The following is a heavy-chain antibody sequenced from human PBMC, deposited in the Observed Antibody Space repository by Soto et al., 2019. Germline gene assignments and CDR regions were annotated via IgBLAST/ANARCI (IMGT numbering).Heavy chain of an antibody. V-gene: IGHV4-59*01. CDR3: ARGGTVERDSSGYGLDY. J-gene: IGHJ4*02. CDR1: GGSISSYY. CDR2: IYYSGST. Sequence: SETLSLTCTVSGGSISSYYWSWIRQPPGKGLEWIGYIYYSGSTNYNPSLKSRVTISVDTSKNQFSLRLSSVTAADTAVYYCARGGTVERDSSGYGLDYWGQGTLVTVSS. D-gene: IGHD3-22*01.